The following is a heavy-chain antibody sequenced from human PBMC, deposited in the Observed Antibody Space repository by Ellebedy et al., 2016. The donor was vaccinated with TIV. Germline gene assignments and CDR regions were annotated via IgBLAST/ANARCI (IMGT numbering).Heavy chain of an antibody. Sequence: PGGSLRLSCAASGFTFSNYAMSWVRQAPGKGLEWVSAIRGSGGSTYYADSVKGRFTISRDNSKNMLYLQMNSLRAEDTAVFYCARVRNDRDGNNMYFDYWGQGTLVTVSS. CDR1: GFTFSNYA. CDR3: ARVRNDRDGNNMYFDY. J-gene: IGHJ4*02. D-gene: IGHD5-24*01. V-gene: IGHV3-23*01. CDR2: IRGSGGST.